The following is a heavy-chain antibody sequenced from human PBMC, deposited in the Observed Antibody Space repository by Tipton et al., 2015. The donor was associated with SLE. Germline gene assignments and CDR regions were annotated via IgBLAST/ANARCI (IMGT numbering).Heavy chain of an antibody. CDR2: INHSGST. V-gene: IGHV4-34*01. CDR1: GGSFSGYY. J-gene: IGHJ4*02. Sequence: TLSLTCAVYGGSFSGYYWSWIRQPPGKGLEWIGEINHSGSTNYNPSLKSRVTISVDTSKNQFSLKLSSVTAADTAVYYCARDRSDYVWGSYHDYWGQGTLVTVSS. D-gene: IGHD3-16*01. CDR3: ARDRSDYVWGSYHDY.